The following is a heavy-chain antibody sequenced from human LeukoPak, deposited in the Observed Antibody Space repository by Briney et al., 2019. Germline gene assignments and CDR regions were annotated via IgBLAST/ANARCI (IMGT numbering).Heavy chain of an antibody. J-gene: IGHJ5*02. CDR1: GYTFTGYY. V-gene: IGHV1-2*04. Sequence: VASVTVSCKASGYTFTGYYIHWVRQAPGQGLEWMGWINPNSGGTNYAQKFQGWVTMTRDTSISTAYMELSRLRSDDTAVYYCARGSLRSSNNPLYWFDPWGQGTLVTVSS. CDR2: INPNSGGT. CDR3: ARGSLRSSNNPLYWFDP. D-gene: IGHD6-13*01.